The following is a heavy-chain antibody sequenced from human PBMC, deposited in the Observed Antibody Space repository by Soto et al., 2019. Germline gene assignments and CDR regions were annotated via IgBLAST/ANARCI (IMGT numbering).Heavy chain of an antibody. CDR3: TRETVAGITGLDY. J-gene: IGHJ4*02. V-gene: IGHV3-23*01. D-gene: IGHD1-20*01. CDR2: ISVSDAFI. Sequence: LNWVLQAPGKGLEWVSGISVSDAFIYYADSARGRFSISRDASENILYLQMNSLRVDDTALYYCTRETVAGITGLDYWGPGTLVTVS.